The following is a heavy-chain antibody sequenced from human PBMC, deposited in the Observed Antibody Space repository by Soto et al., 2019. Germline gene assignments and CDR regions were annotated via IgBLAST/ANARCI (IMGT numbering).Heavy chain of an antibody. Sequence: QVQLVQSGAEVKKPGSSVKVSCKASGGTFSSYTISWVRQAPGQGLEWMGRIIPILGIANYAQKFQGRVTIPADKSTSTAYMELSSLRSEDTAVYYCASSMATTPPWGMDVWGQGTTVTVSS. CDR3: ASSMATTPPWGMDV. CDR1: GGTFSSYT. V-gene: IGHV1-69*02. CDR2: IIPILGIA. J-gene: IGHJ6*02. D-gene: IGHD5-12*01.